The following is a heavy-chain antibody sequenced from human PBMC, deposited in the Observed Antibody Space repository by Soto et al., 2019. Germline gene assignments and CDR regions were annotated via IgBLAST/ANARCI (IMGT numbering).Heavy chain of an antibody. D-gene: IGHD3-3*01. CDR2: INAGNGNT. CDR3: ARVFRFLEWLDWFDP. V-gene: IGHV1-3*01. J-gene: IGHJ5*02. Sequence: ASVKVSCKASGYTFTSYAMHLVRQAPGQRLEGMGWINAGNGNTKYSQKFQGRVTITRDTSASTAYMELSSLRSEDTAVFYCARVFRFLEWLDWFDPWGQGTLVTVSS. CDR1: GYTFTSYA.